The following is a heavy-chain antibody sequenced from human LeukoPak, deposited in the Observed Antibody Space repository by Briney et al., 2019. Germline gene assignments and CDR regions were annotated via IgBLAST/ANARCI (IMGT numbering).Heavy chain of an antibody. CDR1: GGSINNYY. D-gene: IGHD3-22*01. CDR2: IYYRGST. V-gene: IGHV4-59*01. CDR3: ASGHYDSSGYYYPFDY. J-gene: IGHJ4*02. Sequence: SETLSLTCTVSGGSINNYYWSWIRQPPGKGLEWIGYIYYRGSTNYNPSLKSRVTFSVDTSKNQFSLKLNSVTAADTAVYYCASGHYDSSGYYYPFDYWGQGTLVTVSS.